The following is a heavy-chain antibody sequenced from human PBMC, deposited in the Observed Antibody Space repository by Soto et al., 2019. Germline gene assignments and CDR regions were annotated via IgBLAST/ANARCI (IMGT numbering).Heavy chain of an antibody. CDR1: GFTFSSYG. CDR2: ISYDGSNK. CDR3: AKEYYSGSGNYYGMDV. V-gene: IGHV3-30*18. D-gene: IGHD3-10*01. J-gene: IGHJ6*04. Sequence: HPRGSLRLSCAASGFTFSSYGMHWVRQAPGKGLEWVAIISYDGSNKYYADSVKGRFTISRDNSKNTLYLQMNSLRAEDTAVYCCAKEYYSGSGNYYGMDVWGALTMVTLPS.